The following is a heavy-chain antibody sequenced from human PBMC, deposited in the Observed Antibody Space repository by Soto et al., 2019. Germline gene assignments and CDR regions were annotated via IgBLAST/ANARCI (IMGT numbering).Heavy chain of an antibody. CDR1: GGSVSIGTYY. V-gene: IGHV4-61*01. CDR3: TRGGDAYKNGH. CDR2: IHNSGST. Sequence: QVQLQESGPGLVKPSETLSLTCTVPGGSVSIGTYYWSWIRQPPGKGLEWIGFIHNSGSTNYNPTLKSRVTMSVDTSKNQFSLKLTSVNAADTAVYYCTRGGDAYKNGHWGQGTLVTVYS. J-gene: IGHJ4*02. D-gene: IGHD2-21*01.